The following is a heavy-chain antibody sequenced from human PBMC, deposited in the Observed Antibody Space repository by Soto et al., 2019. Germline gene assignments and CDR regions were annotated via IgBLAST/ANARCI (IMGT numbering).Heavy chain of an antibody. D-gene: IGHD6-6*01. Sequence: QVQLQESGPGLVKPSGTLSLTCAGSSGSISSSNWWSWVRQPPGKGLEWMGEIYHSGSTNYNPSLKSRVTISADKSKNQCSPKLCSGTAADTAVYYCARKYPDAFDLWGQGTMVTVSS. J-gene: IGHJ3*01. V-gene: IGHV4-4*02. CDR3: ARKYPDAFDL. CDR1: SGSISSSNW. CDR2: IYHSGST.